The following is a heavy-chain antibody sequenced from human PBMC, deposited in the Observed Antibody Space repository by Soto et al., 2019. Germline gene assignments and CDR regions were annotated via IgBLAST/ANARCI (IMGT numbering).Heavy chain of an antibody. D-gene: IGHD3-22*01. CDR1: GYSFTSYW. J-gene: IGHJ4*02. CDR2: IDPSDSYT. V-gene: IGHV5-10-1*03. CDR3: ARQRYYDSSGYYPGDY. Sequence: EVQLVQSGAEVKKPGESLRISCKGSGYSFTSYWISWVRQMPGKGLEWMGRIDPSDSYTNYSPSFQGHVTISADKSISTAYLQWSSLKASDTAMYYCARQRYYDSSGYYPGDYWGQGTLVTVSS.